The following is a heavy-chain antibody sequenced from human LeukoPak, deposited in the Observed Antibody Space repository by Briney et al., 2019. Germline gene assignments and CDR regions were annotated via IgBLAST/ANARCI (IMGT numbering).Heavy chain of an antibody. CDR3: ARGGYCSSTSCYTLDY. Sequence: MPSETLSLTCTVSGGSISSSSYYWSWIRQPPGKGLEWIGEINHSGSTNYNPSLKSRVTISVDTSKNQFSLKLSSVTAADTAVYYCARGGYCSSTSCYTLDYWGQGTLVTVSS. CDR1: GGSISSSSYY. J-gene: IGHJ4*02. CDR2: INHSGST. V-gene: IGHV4-39*07. D-gene: IGHD2-2*02.